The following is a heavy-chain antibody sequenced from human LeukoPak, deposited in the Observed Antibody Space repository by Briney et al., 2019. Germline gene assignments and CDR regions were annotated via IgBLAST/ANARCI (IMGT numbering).Heavy chain of an antibody. CDR3: ARDLRIVVVPAARAGY. CDR2: ISSSSSYI. D-gene: IGHD2-2*01. V-gene: IGHV3-21*04. CDR1: GFTFSSYS. Sequence: GGSLRLSCAASGFTFSSYSMNWVRQAPGKGLEWVSSISSSSSYIYYADSVKGRFTISRDNAKNSLYLQMNSLRAEDTAVYYCARDLRIVVVPAARAGYWGQGTLVTVSS. J-gene: IGHJ4*02.